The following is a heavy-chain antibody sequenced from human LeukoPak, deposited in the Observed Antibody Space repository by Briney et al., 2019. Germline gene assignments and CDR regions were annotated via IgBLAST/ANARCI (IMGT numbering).Heavy chain of an antibody. J-gene: IGHJ5*02. V-gene: IGHV4-39*07. Sequence: SETLSLTCTVSGGSISSSSYYWGWIRQPPGKGLEWIGSIYYSGSTYYNPSLKSRVTISVDTSKNQFSLKLSSVTAADTAVYCCARDYPSQFVTWGQGTLVTVSS. CDR1: GGSISSSSYY. CDR3: ARDYPSQFVT. CDR2: IYYSGST.